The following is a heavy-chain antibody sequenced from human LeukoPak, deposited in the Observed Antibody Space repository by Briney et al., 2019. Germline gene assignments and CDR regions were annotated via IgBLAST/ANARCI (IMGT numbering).Heavy chain of an antibody. CDR3: APTDSFTSGGYNY. V-gene: IGHV4-39*01. CDR2: VYYSGTT. CDR1: GGSISRSTYH. D-gene: IGHD5-12*01. J-gene: IGHJ4*02. Sequence: PPETLSLTCTVSGGSISRSTYHLGWIRQPPGKGLEWIGSVYYSGTTYYNPSLKSRVTISVDTSKNVFSLKLNSVTAADTAVYYCAPTDSFTSGGYNYWGQGTLVTVSS.